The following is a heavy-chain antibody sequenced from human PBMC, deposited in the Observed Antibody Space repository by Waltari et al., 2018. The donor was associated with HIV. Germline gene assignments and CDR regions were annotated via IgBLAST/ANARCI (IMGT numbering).Heavy chain of an antibody. CDR2: ITYYGINE. Sequence: QVQLVESGGGVVQPGRSLRLSCAASGFSFSAYALHWVRQPPGKGLQWGALITYYGINEYYAASVKGRFSISRDNSNNTLFLQMNSLRAEDTAVYYCARAVSSGWQYYYGMDVWGQGTTVTVSS. CDR3: ARAVSSGWQYYYGMDV. CDR1: GFSFSAYA. J-gene: IGHJ6*02. D-gene: IGHD6-19*01. V-gene: IGHV3-30*01.